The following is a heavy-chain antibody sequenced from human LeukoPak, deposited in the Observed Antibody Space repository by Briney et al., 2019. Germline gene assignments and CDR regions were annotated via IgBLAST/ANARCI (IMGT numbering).Heavy chain of an antibody. D-gene: IGHD3-3*01. CDR2: ISYDGSDE. J-gene: IGHJ4*02. CDR3: ARDFTPEWFDIH. Sequence: TGGSLRLSCVASGLAFSSYSMHWVRQAPGKGLEWVGVISYDGSDEYYTVSVKGRFTISRDNSKNTVYLQMNSLRADDTAVYYCARDFTPEWFDIHWGQGSLVTVSS. CDR1: GLAFSSYS. V-gene: IGHV3-30*04.